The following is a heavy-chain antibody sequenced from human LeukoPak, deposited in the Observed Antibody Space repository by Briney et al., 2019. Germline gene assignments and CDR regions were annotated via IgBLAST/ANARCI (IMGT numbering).Heavy chain of an antibody. CDR2: IYYSGST. J-gene: IGHJ5*02. CDR1: GGSISSYY. CDR3: ARHSTTMDARWFAP. D-gene: IGHD1-1*01. V-gene: IGHV4-59*01. Sequence: SETLSLTCTVSGGSISSYYWSWIRQPPGKGLDWIGYIYYSGSTTYNPTLKSRVTISVHTSKNQYSLTLGSVTAAHTAVYYCARHSTTMDARWFAPWGQGTLVTVSS.